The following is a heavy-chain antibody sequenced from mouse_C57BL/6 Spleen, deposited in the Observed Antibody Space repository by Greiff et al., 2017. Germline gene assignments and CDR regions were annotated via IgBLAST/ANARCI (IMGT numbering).Heavy chain of an antibody. D-gene: IGHD2-4*01. CDR2: IYPGDGDT. V-gene: IGHV1-82*01. CDR3: VYDYDGYFDV. CDR1: GYAFSSSW. Sequence: QVQLQQSGPELVKPGASVKISCKASGYAFSSSWMNWVKQRPGKGLEWIGRIYPGDGDTNYNGKFKGKATLTADKSSSTAYMQLSSLTSEDSAVYFCVYDYDGYFDVWGTGTTVTVSS. J-gene: IGHJ1*03.